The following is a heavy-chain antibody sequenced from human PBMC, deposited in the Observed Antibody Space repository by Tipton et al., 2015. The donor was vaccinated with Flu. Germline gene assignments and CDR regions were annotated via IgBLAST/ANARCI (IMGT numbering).Heavy chain of an antibody. V-gene: IGHV3-74*01. CDR1: GFTFNNYW. CDR3: ARRYYDSSGYVYFDY. D-gene: IGHD3-22*01. Sequence: LSLTCAASGFTFNNYWMHWVRQVPGKGLVWVSRINSDGSSTSYADSVKGRFTISRDSAKNTLYLQMNSLRAEDTAVYYCARRYYDSSGYVYFDYWGQGTLVTVSS. CDR2: INSDGSST. J-gene: IGHJ4*02.